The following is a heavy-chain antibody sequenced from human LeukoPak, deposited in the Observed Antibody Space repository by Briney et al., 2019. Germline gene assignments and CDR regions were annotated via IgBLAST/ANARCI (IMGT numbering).Heavy chain of an antibody. J-gene: IGHJ6*03. Sequence: SETLSLTCTVSGGSISGYYWSWIRQPAGKGLEWIGRIYTSGSTNYNPSLKSRVTISVDTSKNQFSLKLSSVTAADTAVYYCARVQQQLVGGYYYYYMDVWGKGTTVTVSS. CDR1: GGSISGYY. V-gene: IGHV4-4*07. CDR2: IYTSGST. CDR3: ARVQQQLVGGYYYYYMDV. D-gene: IGHD6-13*01.